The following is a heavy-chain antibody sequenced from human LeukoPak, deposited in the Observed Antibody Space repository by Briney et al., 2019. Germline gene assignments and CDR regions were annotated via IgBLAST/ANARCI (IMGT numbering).Heavy chain of an antibody. CDR2: ISGSGGST. V-gene: IGHV3-23*01. Sequence: GGSLRLSCAASGFTFSSYAMSWVRQAPGKGLEWVSAISGSGGSTYYADSVKGRFTISRDNSKNTLYLQMSSLRAEDTAVYYCAKSILPKSSSSQLDYWGQGTLVTVSS. J-gene: IGHJ4*02. D-gene: IGHD6-13*01. CDR3: AKSILPKSSSSQLDY. CDR1: GFTFSSYA.